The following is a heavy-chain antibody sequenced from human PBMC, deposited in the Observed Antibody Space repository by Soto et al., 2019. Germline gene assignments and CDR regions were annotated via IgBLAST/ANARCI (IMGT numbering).Heavy chain of an antibody. D-gene: IGHD3-10*01. V-gene: IGHV3-48*04. CDR3: ARTYGTGSLNWFDP. CDR2: ISSGSGNI. CDR1: GFIFSSYD. Sequence: GSLILSCAASGFIFSSYDMNWVRQAPGKGLEWVSYISSGSGNILYADSVKGRFTISRDNAKNSLYLQMNSLRAEDTAVYYCARTYGTGSLNWFDPWGQGTLVTVSS. J-gene: IGHJ5*02.